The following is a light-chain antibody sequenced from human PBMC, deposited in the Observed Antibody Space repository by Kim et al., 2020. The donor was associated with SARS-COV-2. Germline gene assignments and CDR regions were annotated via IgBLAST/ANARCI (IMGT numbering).Light chain of an antibody. CDR3: QSYDSHIIQV. CDR2: EDT. CDR1: SGSIASNY. J-gene: IGLJ3*02. V-gene: IGLV6-57*03. Sequence: NFMLTQPHSVSESPGKTVTISCTRSSGSIASNYVQWFQQRPGSAPTTVIYEDTQRPSGVPDRFSGSIDRSSNSASLTISGLKTEDEADYYCQSYDSHIIQVFGGGTQLTVL.